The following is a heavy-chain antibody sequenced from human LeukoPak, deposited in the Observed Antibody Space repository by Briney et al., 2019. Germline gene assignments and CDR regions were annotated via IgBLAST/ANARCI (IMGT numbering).Heavy chain of an antibody. CDR1: GLTFRDAW. D-gene: IGHD3-22*01. Sequence: GGSLRLSCAVSGLTFRDAWMTWVRQAPGKGLEWVSGITGSGGSTYYADSVKGRFTISRDNSKNTLYLQMNSLRAEDTAVYYCAKDVGIVSQHWGQGTLVTVSS. J-gene: IGHJ1*01. CDR3: AKDVGIVSQH. CDR2: ITGSGGST. V-gene: IGHV3-23*01.